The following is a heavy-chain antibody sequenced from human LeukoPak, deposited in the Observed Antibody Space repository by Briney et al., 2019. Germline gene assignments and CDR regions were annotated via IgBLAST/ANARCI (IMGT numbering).Heavy chain of an antibody. CDR1: GYSFTTYW. D-gene: IGHD4-17*01. J-gene: IGHJ3*02. V-gene: IGHV5-51*01. CDR2: IFPGDSDT. CDR3: AKHRAYGDYVDGFDI. Sequence: GESLKISCKGSGYSFTTYWIGWVRQMPGKGLEWMGIIFPGDSDTRYSPSFQGQVTISADRSISTAYLQWSSLKASDTAIYYCAKHRAYGDYVDGFDIWGQGTMVTVSS.